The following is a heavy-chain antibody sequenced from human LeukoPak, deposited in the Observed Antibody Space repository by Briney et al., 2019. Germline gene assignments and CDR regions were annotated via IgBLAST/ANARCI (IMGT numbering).Heavy chain of an antibody. J-gene: IGHJ4*02. D-gene: IGHD5-12*01. CDR1: GFTFSSYA. CDR3: AKEWLRPGIFDY. V-gene: IGHV3-23*01. CDR2: ISGSGGRT. Sequence: GGSLRLSCAASGFTFSSYAMSWVRQAPGKGLEWVSGISGSGGRTYYADSVKGRFTISRDNSKNTLYLQMNSLRAEDTAVYYCAKEWLRPGIFDYWGQGTLVTVSS.